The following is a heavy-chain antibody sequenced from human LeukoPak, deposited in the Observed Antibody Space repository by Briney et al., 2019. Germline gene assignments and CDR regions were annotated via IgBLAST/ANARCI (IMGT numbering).Heavy chain of an antibody. CDR1: GLTFSSYS. CDR3: AVDYDYWSAYYSDSRMTPKR. Sequence: GGSLRLSCAASGLTFSSYSMKWVRQAPGKGLEWVSSISSSSSYIDYVDSVKGRFTISRDNAKNSLYLQMNSLRAEDTAVYYCAVDYDYWSAYYSDSRMTPKRGGQGTLVTVSS. CDR2: ISSSSSYI. V-gene: IGHV3-21*06. D-gene: IGHD3-3*01. J-gene: IGHJ4*02.